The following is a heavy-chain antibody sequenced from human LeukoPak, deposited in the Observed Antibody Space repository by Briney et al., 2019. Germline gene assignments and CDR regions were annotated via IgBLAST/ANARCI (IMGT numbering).Heavy chain of an antibody. V-gene: IGHV4-59*01. Sequence: PSETLSLTCTVSGGSISSYYWSWIRQPPGKGLEWIGYIYYSGSTNYNPSLKSRVTTSVDTSKNQFSLKLSSVTAADTAVYYCARGELNYYDSSGYYPWGQGTLVTVSS. CDR3: ARGELNYYDSSGYYP. CDR1: GGSISSYY. CDR2: IYYSGST. D-gene: IGHD3-22*01. J-gene: IGHJ5*02.